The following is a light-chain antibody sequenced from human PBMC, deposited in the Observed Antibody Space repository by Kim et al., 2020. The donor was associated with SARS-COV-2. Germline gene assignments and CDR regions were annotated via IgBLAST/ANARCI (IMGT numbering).Light chain of an antibody. CDR3: QQYDNSVFT. CDR1: QSVRSSY. J-gene: IGKJ3*01. V-gene: IGKV3-20*01. Sequence: EIVLTQSPGTLSLSPGERATLSCRASQSVRSSYLAWYQQRPGQAPRLLIDGASRRATGIPDRFSGSGSGTDFTLTISRLEPEDFAVYYCQQYDNSVFTFGPGTKVNIE. CDR2: GAS.